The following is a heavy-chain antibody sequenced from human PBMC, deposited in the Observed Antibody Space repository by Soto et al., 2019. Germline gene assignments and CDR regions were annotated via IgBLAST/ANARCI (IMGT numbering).Heavy chain of an antibody. J-gene: IGHJ4*02. Sequence: PGGSLRLSCAASGFTFSRYGMHWVRQAPGKGLEWVALIWNDGIRKVYVDSVKGRFTISRDNSKNTLDLQMNSLRAEDTAVYYCARDDDYEANAFDSWGPGTLVTVSS. V-gene: IGHV3-33*01. CDR3: ARDDDYEANAFDS. CDR1: GFTFSRYG. D-gene: IGHD3-22*01. CDR2: IWNDGIRK.